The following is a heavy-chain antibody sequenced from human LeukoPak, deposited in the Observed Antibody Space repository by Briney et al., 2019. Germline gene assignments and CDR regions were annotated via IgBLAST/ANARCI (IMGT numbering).Heavy chain of an antibody. V-gene: IGHV1-69*04. CDR3: ARDPHYYYDSSGYYYYYGMDV. CDR2: TIPIFGIA. Sequence: SVKVSCKASGGTFSSYAISWVRQAPGQGLEWMGRTIPIFGIANYAQKFQGRVTITADKSTSTAYMELSSLRSEDTAVYYCARDPHYYYDSSGYYYYYGMDVWGQGTTVTVSS. D-gene: IGHD3-22*01. J-gene: IGHJ6*02. CDR1: GGTFSSYA.